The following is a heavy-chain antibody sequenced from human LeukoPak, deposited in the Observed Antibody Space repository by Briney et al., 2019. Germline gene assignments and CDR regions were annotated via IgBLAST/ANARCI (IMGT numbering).Heavy chain of an antibody. D-gene: IGHD1-26*01. CDR3: ARADGTGATRAAFDI. Sequence: PSETLSLTCTVSGGSISGYYWSSIRQPAGKGLEWIGRIYTSGSTNYNPSLKSRVTMSVDSSKNQFSLKLSSVTAADTAVYYCARADGTGATRAAFDIWGQGTMVTVSS. CDR1: GGSISGYY. J-gene: IGHJ3*02. CDR2: IYTSGST. V-gene: IGHV4-4*07.